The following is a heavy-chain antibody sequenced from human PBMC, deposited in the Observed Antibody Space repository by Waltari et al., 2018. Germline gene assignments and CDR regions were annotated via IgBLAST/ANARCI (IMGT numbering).Heavy chain of an antibody. CDR1: GFTFADYG. D-gene: IGHD1-26*01. Sequence: EVQLVESGGGVVRPGGSLSLSCAASGFTFADYGMSWGRPAPGKGLEWVSGINWNGGSTGYADSVKGRFTISRDNAKNSLYLQMNSLRAEDTALYHCARIKEPGRQKKTNYGMDVWGQGTTVTVSS. J-gene: IGHJ6*02. V-gene: IGHV3-20*01. CDR3: ARIKEPGRQKKTNYGMDV. CDR2: INWNGGST.